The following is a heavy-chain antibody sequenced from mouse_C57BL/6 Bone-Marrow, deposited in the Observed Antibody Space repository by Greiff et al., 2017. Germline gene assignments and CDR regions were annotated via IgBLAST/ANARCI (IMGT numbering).Heavy chain of an antibody. CDR3: DRTVVARGYFDY. CDR2: IDPEDGAT. CDR1: GFNIKDYY. D-gene: IGHD1-1*01. Sequence: EVKLQESGAELVKPGASVKLSCTASGFNIKDYYMHWVKQRTEQGLEWIGRIDPEDGATKYAPKFQGKATITADTSSNTAYLQLSSLTSEDTAVYCYDRTVVARGYFDYWGQGTTLTVSS. V-gene: IGHV14-2*01. J-gene: IGHJ2*01.